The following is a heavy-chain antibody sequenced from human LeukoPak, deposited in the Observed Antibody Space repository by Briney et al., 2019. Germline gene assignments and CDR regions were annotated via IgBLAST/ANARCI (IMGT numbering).Heavy chain of an antibody. Sequence: GGSLRLSCTTSGFTFGDYAMTWVRQAPGKGLEWVSYISSSSSTIYYTDSVKGRFTISRDNAKNSLYLQMNSLRAEDTAVYYCARDRNTDFWSGYYTNYCDYWGQGTLVTVSS. J-gene: IGHJ4*02. D-gene: IGHD3-3*01. CDR1: GFTFGDYA. V-gene: IGHV3-48*04. CDR3: ARDRNTDFWSGYYTNYCDY. CDR2: ISSSSSTI.